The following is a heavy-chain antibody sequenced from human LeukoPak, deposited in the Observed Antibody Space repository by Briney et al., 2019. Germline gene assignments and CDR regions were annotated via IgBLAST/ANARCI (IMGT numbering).Heavy chain of an antibody. CDR3: AKDYYDSSGYYSPLGY. CDR1: GGTFSSYA. J-gene: IGHJ4*02. Sequence: SVTVSCKASGGTFSSYAISWVRQAPGQGREWMGRIIPILGIANYAQKFQGRVTITADKSTSTAYMELSSLRSEDTAVYYCAKDYYDSSGYYSPLGYWGQGTLVTVSS. D-gene: IGHD3-22*01. CDR2: IIPILGIA. V-gene: IGHV1-69*04.